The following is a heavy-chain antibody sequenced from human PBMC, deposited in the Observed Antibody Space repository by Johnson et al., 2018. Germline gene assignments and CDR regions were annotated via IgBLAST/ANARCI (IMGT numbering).Heavy chain of an antibody. D-gene: IGHD4-17*01. CDR1: GFTFSSYA. CDR3: ARAQGGDYLAEYFQH. V-gene: IGHV3-30*04. CDR2: ISDDGRNK. Sequence: VQLVESGGRVVQPGRSLRLSCSASGFTFSSYAMHWVRQAPGKGLEWVAVISDDGRNKFYTESVKGRFTISRDNSKYTVYLQMHSLKAEDTEVFYCARAQGGDYLAEYFQHWGQGTLVTVSS. J-gene: IGHJ1*01.